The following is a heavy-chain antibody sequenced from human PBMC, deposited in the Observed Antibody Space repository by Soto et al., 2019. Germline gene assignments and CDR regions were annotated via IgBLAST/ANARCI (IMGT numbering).Heavy chain of an antibody. J-gene: IGHJ6*02. D-gene: IGHD6-13*01. CDR3: ARCLSSSSWYGDYHYAMDV. CDR2: ISYDGGNK. V-gene: IGHV3-30-3*01. Sequence: GGSLRLSCAASGFSFSTYAMHWVRQAPGEGLEWVAVISYDGGNKYYADSVEGRFTISRDNSKNTLYLQMDSLRTEDTAVYYCARCLSSSSWYGDYHYAMDVWGQGTTVTVSS. CDR1: GFSFSTYA.